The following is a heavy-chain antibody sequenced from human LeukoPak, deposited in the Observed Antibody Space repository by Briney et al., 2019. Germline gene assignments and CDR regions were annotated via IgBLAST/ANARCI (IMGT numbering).Heavy chain of an antibody. J-gene: IGHJ3*02. CDR3: ARGGSSSSRFDI. V-gene: IGHV3-64*01. CDR1: GVTFSSYA. CDR2: ISSNGGST. D-gene: IGHD6-13*01. Sequence: GGSLRLSCAASGVTFSSYAMHWVREAPGKGLGYVSAISSNGGSTYYANSVKGRFTISRDNPKNTLYLQMGSLRAEDMAVYYCARGGSSSSRFDIWGQGTMVTVSS.